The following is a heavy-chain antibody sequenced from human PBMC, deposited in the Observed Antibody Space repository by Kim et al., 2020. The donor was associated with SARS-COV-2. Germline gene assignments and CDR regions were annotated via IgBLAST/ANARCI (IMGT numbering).Heavy chain of an antibody. J-gene: IGHJ6*02. D-gene: IGHD2-2*01. CDR2: IYHSGST. V-gene: IGHV4-30-2*01. Sequence: SETLSLTCAVSGGSISSGGYSWSWIRQPPGKGLEWVVYIYHSGSTYYNPSLKSRVTISVDRSKNQFSLKLSSVTAADTAVYYCARDLVVPGDYYGMDVWGQGTTVTVSS. CDR1: GGSISSGGYS. CDR3: ARDLVVPGDYYGMDV.